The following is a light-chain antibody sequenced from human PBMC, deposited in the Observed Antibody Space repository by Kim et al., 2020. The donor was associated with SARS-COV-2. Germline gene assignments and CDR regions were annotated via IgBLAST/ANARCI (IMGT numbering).Light chain of an antibody. CDR2: RAS. Sequence: DIQITQSPSTLSASVGDRVIITCRASQSVSGWLAWYQQKAGKSPKLLIYRASFLQSGVPSRFSGSGSGTEFTLTISSLQPDDFATYYCQQYNNYPQTFGQGTKLEI. V-gene: IGKV1-5*03. CDR3: QQYNNYPQT. J-gene: IGKJ2*01. CDR1: QSVSGW.